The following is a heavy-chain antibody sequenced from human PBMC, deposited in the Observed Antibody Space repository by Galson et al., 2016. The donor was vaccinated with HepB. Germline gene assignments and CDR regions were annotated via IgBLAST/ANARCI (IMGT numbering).Heavy chain of an antibody. CDR2: IYYSGIT. CDR1: AGSISSGGYY. Sequence: TLSLTCTVSAGSISSGGYYWRWSRQQPGKGLEWIAYIYYSGITHHNPSLKSRVSISVDTSKNQLSLKISSGTAADTAVYYCAGGYRGSGVDSWGQGTLVTV. CDR3: AGGYRGSGVDS. D-gene: IGHD5-12*01. J-gene: IGHJ4*02. V-gene: IGHV4-31*03.